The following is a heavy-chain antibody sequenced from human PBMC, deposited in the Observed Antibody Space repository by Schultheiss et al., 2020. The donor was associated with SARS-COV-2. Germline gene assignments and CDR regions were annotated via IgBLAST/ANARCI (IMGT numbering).Heavy chain of an antibody. CDR3: ARDSRHRGSSRWGFDP. CDR1: GFTFSSYS. V-gene: IGHV3-48*02. Sequence: GGSLRLSCAASGFTFSSYSMNWVRQAPGKGLEWVSYISSSSSTIYYADSVKGRFTISRDNAKNSLYLQMNSLRDEDTAVYYCARDSRHRGSSRWGFDPWGQGTLVTVSS. D-gene: IGHD6-13*01. CDR2: ISSSSSTI. J-gene: IGHJ5*02.